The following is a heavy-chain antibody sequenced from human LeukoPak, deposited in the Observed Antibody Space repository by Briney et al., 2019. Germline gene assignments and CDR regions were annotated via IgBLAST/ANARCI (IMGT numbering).Heavy chain of an antibody. CDR2: INPNSGGT. CDR1: GYTFTGYY. D-gene: IGHD5-12*01. Sequence: ASVKVSCKASGYTFTGYYMHWVRQAPGQGLEWMGWINPNSGGTNYAQKFQGRVTMTRDTSISTAYMELSRLRSDDTAVYYCAREDSGYDWGLDYWGQGTLVTVSS. CDR3: AREDSGYDWGLDY. V-gene: IGHV1-2*02. J-gene: IGHJ4*02.